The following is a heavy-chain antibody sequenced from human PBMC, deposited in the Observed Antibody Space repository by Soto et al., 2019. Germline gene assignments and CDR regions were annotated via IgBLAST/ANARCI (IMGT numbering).Heavy chain of an antibody. D-gene: IGHD2-2*01. Sequence: GASVKVSCKASGYTFTSYGISWVQQAPGQGLEWMGWISAYNGNTNYAQKLQGRVTMTTDTSTSTAYMELRSLRSDDTAVYYCARLIGCSSTSCYPIYYYYYYYMDVWGKGTTVTVSS. V-gene: IGHV1-18*01. CDR1: GYTFTSYG. J-gene: IGHJ6*03. CDR3: ARLIGCSSTSCYPIYYYYYYYMDV. CDR2: ISAYNGNT.